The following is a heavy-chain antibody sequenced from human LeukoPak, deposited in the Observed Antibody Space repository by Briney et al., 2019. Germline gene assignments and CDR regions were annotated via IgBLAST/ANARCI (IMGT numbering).Heavy chain of an antibody. J-gene: IGHJ4*02. CDR2: IRYDGSNK. CDR3: AKDLGSYSSGWYGY. CDR1: GFTFSSYG. D-gene: IGHD6-19*01. Sequence: PGGSLRLSCAASGFTFSSYGMHWVRQAPGKGLEWVAFIRYDGSNKYYADSVKGRFTISRDNSKNTLYLQMNSLRAEDTAVYYCAKDLGSYSSGWYGYWGQGTLVTVSS. V-gene: IGHV3-30*02.